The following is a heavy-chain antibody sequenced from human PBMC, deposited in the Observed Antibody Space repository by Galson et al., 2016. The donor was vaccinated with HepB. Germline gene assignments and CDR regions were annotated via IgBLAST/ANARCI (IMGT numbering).Heavy chain of an antibody. CDR3: ARVIVGGAVSDDGDYRYYYYGLDV. CDR2: ISSGSITI. J-gene: IGHJ6*02. V-gene: IGHV3-48*02. D-gene: IGHD4-17*01. CDR1: GFTLNSYD. Sequence: SLRLSCAASGFTLNSYDMNWVRQAPGKGLEWVSFISSGSITIYYADSVKGRFTISRDNAKNSLYLQMNSLRDEATAVYYCARVIVGGAVSDDGDYRYYYYGLDVWGQGTTVTVAS.